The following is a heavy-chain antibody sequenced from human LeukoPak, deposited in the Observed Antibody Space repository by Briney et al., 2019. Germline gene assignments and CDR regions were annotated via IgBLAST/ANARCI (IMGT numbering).Heavy chain of an antibody. Sequence: GGSLRLSSAASGFSLSSYSMNWVRQAPGRGLEWVSYISSSSTTYYADSVKGRFTISRDNAKNSLYLQMNSLRDEDTALYYCARDKYGGLWGQGTMVTVSS. V-gene: IGHV3-48*02. CDR3: ARDKYGGL. CDR2: ISSSSTT. D-gene: IGHD4-17*01. CDR1: GFSLSSYS. J-gene: IGHJ3*01.